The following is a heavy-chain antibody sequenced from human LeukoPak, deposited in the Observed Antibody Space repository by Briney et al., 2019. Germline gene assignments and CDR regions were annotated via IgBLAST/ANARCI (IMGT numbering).Heavy chain of an antibody. V-gene: IGHV3-11*01. CDR2: ISSSGSTV. Sequence: GGSLRLSCAASGFTFSDYYMSWIRQAPGKGLEWVSYISSSGSTVYYADSVKGRFTISRDNAKNSLYLQMNSLRAEDTAVYYCARDRNSIAVADTEDAFDIWGQGTMVTVSS. CDR3: ARDRNSIAVADTEDAFDI. J-gene: IGHJ3*02. D-gene: IGHD6-19*01. CDR1: GFTFSDYY.